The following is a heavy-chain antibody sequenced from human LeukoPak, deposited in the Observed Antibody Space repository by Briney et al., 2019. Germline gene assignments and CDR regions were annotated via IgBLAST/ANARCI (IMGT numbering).Heavy chain of an antibody. V-gene: IGHV3-48*03. D-gene: IGHD2-15*01. CDR2: ISSSGRTT. Sequence: GGSLRLSCAASGFTFRSCEMNWVRQAPGKGLEWVSYISSSGRTTYYADSVKGRFTISRDNAKNSLLLQMNSLRAEDTAVYYCARVPAGRCDGSPCYPVFDLWGQGSLVTVSS. CDR3: ARVPAGRCDGSPCYPVFDL. J-gene: IGHJ4*02. CDR1: GFTFRSCE.